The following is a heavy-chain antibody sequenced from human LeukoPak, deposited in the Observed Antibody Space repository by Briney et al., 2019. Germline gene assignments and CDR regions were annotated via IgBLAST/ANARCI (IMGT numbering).Heavy chain of an antibody. CDR3: ARSWELLRSGVNWFDP. V-gene: IGHV4-39*07. J-gene: IGHJ5*02. Sequence: SETLSLTCTVSGGSISSSSYYWGWIRQPPGKGLEWIGSIYYSGSTYYNPSLKSRVTISVDTSKNQFSLKLSSVTAADTAVYYCARSWELLRSGVNWFDPWGQGTLVTVSS. CDR1: GGSISSSSYY. CDR2: IYYSGST. D-gene: IGHD1-26*01.